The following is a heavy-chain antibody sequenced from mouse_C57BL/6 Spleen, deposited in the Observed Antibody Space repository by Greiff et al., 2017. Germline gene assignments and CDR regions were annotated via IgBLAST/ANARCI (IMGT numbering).Heavy chain of an antibody. CDR2: IDPENGDT. Sequence: VQLQQSGAELVRPGASVKLSCTASGFNIKDDYMHWVKQRPEQGLEWIGWIDPENGDTEYASKFQGKATITADTSSNTAYLQLSSLTSEDTAVYDCTTGAYYSNSPFDYWGQGTTLTVSS. J-gene: IGHJ2*01. CDR1: GFNIKDDY. CDR3: TTGAYYSNSPFDY. D-gene: IGHD2-5*01. V-gene: IGHV14-4*01.